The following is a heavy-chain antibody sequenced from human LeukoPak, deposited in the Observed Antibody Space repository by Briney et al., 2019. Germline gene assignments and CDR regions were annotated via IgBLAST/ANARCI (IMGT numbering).Heavy chain of an antibody. J-gene: IGHJ6*03. CDR1: GFTFSSYA. CDR3: ARATNYYYYMDV. CDR2: VHPDGSQK. Sequence: GGSLRLSCAASGFTFSSYAMSWVRQAPGKGLEWLTNVHPDGSQKYYVDSVKGRFTISRDNAKNSLYLQMNSLRTEDTAVYYCARATNYYYYMDVWGKGTTVTVSS. V-gene: IGHV3-7*01.